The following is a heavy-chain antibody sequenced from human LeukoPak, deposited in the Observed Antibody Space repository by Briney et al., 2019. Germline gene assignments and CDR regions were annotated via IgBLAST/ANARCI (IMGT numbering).Heavy chain of an antibody. CDR1: GFTFSRYW. CDR2: INSDGSST. J-gene: IGHJ4*02. D-gene: IGHD2-15*01. Sequence: GGSLRLSCAASGFTFSRYWMHWVRQAPGKGLVWVSRINSDGSSTSYADSVKGRFTISRDNAKNTLYLQMNSLRAEDTAVYYCARSPYDCSGSGCYPDYFDYWGQGTLVTVSS. CDR3: ARSPYDCSGSGCYPDYFDY. V-gene: IGHV3-74*01.